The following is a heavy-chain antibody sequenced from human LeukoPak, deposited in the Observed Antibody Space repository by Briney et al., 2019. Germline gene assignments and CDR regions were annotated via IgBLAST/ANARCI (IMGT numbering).Heavy chain of an antibody. CDR1: GFTFSDYY. Sequence: GGSLILSCAASGFTFSDYYMSWIRQAPGKGLGWVSYISSSGSTIYYADSVKGRFTISRDNAKNSLYLQMNSLRAEDTAVYYCARDFGEMATYFDSWGAGTLVTVSS. V-gene: IGHV3-11*01. CDR2: ISSSGSTI. CDR3: ARDFGEMATYFDS. J-gene: IGHJ4*02. D-gene: IGHD5-24*01.